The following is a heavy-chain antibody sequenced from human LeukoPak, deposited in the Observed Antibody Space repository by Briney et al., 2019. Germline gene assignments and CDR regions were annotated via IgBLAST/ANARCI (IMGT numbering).Heavy chain of an antibody. V-gene: IGHV1-8*01. CDR3: AREGLDY. Sequence: GASVKVSCKASGYTFTNYDINWVRQATGQGLEWMGYMNPNSGNSAYAQKFQDRVTITTDASISTASMELSGLRSEDTALYYCAREGLDYWGQETLVTVSS. J-gene: IGHJ4*02. CDR1: GYTFTNYD. CDR2: MNPNSGNS.